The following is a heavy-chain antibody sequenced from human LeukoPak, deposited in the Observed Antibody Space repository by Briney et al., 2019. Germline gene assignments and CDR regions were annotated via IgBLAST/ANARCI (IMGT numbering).Heavy chain of an antibody. CDR2: IYYSGST. CDR3: ARVVSSSWFDY. Sequence: SETLSLTCTVSGGSISSSSYHRGWIRQPPGKGLEWIGSIYYSGSTYHNPSLKSRVTISVDTSKNQFSLNLSSVTTADTAVYYCARVVSSSWFDYWGQGTLVTVSS. V-gene: IGHV4-39*01. D-gene: IGHD6-13*01. CDR1: GGSISSSSYH. J-gene: IGHJ4*02.